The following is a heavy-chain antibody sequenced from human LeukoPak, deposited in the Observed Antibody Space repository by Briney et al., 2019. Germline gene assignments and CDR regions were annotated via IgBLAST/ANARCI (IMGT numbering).Heavy chain of an antibody. V-gene: IGHV4-39*01. J-gene: IGHJ3*02. D-gene: IGHD3-10*01. CDR1: GDSISGRYY. Sequence: SETLSLTCSVSGDSISGRYYWACIRQPPGKGLEWIATIYYTGTTYYNPSLRSRLTISVDTSKNQFSLKLTSVTAADTAVYYCARHVGGSGNSDDFDIWGQGTLVTVSS. CDR3: ARHVGGSGNSDDFDI. CDR2: IYYTGTT.